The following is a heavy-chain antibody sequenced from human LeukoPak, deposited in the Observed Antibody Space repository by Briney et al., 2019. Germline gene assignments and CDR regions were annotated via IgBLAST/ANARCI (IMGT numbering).Heavy chain of an antibody. Sequence: GGSLRLSRAASGFTFSTYAMSWVRQAPGKGLEWVSTISGGGDSTYYTDSVKGRFAISRDKSKNTLYLEMNSLRAEDTAVYYCARPLTTVTLTDAFDIWGQGTMVTVSS. J-gene: IGHJ3*02. CDR1: GFTFSTYA. CDR2: ISGGGDST. CDR3: ARPLTTVTLTDAFDI. V-gene: IGHV3-23*01. D-gene: IGHD4-17*01.